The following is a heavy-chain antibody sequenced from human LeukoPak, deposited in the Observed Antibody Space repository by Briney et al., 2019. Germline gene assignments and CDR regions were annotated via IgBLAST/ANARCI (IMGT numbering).Heavy chain of an antibody. D-gene: IGHD1-1*01. CDR1: GDSFSDYY. CDR2: IYYRGST. CDR3: ARAMRWTSGPVELGWFDR. J-gene: IGHJ5*02. V-gene: IGHV4-59*01. Sequence: SETLSLACTFSGDSFSDYYWTWIRRPPGGTLEWIGHIYYRGSTKHNPSLKNRVSISLDTSKNQVSLTLTSVTAPDTAVYYCARAMRWTSGPVELGWFDRWGQGTQVIVSS.